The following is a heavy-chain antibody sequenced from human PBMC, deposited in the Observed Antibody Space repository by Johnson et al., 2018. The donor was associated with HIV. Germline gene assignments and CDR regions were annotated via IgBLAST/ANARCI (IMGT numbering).Heavy chain of an antibody. CDR2: ISYDGSEK. J-gene: IGHJ3*01. V-gene: IGHV3-30*09. CDR1: GFTVSSNY. Sequence: QVQLVESGGGVVQPGGSLRLSCAASGFTVSSNYMSWVRQAPGKGLEWVAVISYDGSEKYFADSVKGRFAISRDSSKNTLYLQMNSLRAEDTAVYYCARGMYGDALDFWGQGTMVTVSS. CDR3: ARGMYGDALDF. D-gene: IGHD2-8*01.